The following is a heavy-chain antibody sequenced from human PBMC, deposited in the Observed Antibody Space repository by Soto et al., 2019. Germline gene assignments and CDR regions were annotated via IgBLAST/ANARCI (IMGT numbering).Heavy chain of an antibody. CDR3: AKDKDYGRGWFDP. CDR1: GFTFSSSG. D-gene: IGHD4-17*01. J-gene: IGHJ5*02. V-gene: IGHV3-30*18. Sequence: XVSLQLSCAASGFTFSSSGMHWVRQAPGKGLEWVAVISYDGSNKYYADSVKGRFTISRDNSKNTLYLQMNSLRAEDTAVYYCAKDKDYGRGWFDPWGQGTLVTV. CDR2: ISYDGSNK.